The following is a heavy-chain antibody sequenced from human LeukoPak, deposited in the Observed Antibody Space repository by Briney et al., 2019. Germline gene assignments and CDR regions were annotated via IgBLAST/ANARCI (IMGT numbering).Heavy chain of an antibody. CDR3: AKEHYDSSGYYAHMGY. V-gene: IGHV3-73*01. J-gene: IGHJ4*02. Sequence: AGGSLRLSCAASGFTFSGSAMHWVRQASGKGLEWVGRIRSKANSYATAYAASVKGRFTISRDDSKNTAYLQMNSLRAEDTAVYYCAKEHYDSSGYYAHMGYWGQGTLVTVSS. CDR1: GFTFSGSA. D-gene: IGHD3-22*01. CDR2: IRSKANSYAT.